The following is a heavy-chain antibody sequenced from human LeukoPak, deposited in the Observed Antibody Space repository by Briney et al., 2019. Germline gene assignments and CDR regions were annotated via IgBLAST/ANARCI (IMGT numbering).Heavy chain of an antibody. Sequence: GGSLRLSCATSGFVFSNYAMNWVRQAPGKGLEYVSAITGDGSTPYYANSVKGRFTISRDNSRNTLYLQMGSLRSEDMAVYYCAIVGFSGYYSWGQGTLVTVSS. J-gene: IGHJ5*02. CDR1: GFVFSNYA. CDR3: AIVGFSGYYS. CDR2: ITGDGSTP. V-gene: IGHV3-64*01. D-gene: IGHD5-12*01.